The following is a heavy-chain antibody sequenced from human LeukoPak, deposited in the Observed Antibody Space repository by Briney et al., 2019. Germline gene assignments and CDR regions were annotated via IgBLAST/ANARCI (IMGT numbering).Heavy chain of an antibody. V-gene: IGHV4-59*01. CDR1: GGSISSYY. Sequence: SETLSLTCTVSGGSISSYYWSWIRQPPGKGLEWIGYIYYSGSTKYNPSLKSRVTISVDTSKNQFSLKLSSVTAADTVVYYCARDSLDGSPDYWGQETLVTVSS. CDR2: IYYSGST. CDR3: ARDSLDGSPDY. J-gene: IGHJ4*02. D-gene: IGHD1-26*01.